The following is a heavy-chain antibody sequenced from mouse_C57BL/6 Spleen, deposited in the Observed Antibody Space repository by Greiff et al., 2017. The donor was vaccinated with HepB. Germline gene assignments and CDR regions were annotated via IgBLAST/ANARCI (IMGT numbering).Heavy chain of an antibody. D-gene: IGHD2-2*01. CDR1: GYTFTDYE. CDR2: IDPETGGT. V-gene: IGHV1-15*01. J-gene: IGHJ3*01. CDR3: TRTRIYYGYSWFAY. Sequence: VKLQESGAELVRPGASVTLSCKASGYTFTDYEMHWVKQTPVHGLEWIGAIDPETGGTAYNQKFKGKAILTADKSSSTAYMELRSLTSEDSAVYYCTRTRIYYGYSWFAYWGQGTLVTVSA.